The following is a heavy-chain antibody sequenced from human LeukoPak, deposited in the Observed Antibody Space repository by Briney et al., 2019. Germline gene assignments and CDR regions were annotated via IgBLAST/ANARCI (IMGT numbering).Heavy chain of an antibody. CDR3: AKGGLGGYNAVFDH. Sequence: PGGSLRLYCATAGFTFVGNAMSWVHQAPGKGLEWVSSLSGSDGGSHYADSVKGRFTISVDNSKNTLHLQMNSLRAEDTAVYYCAKGGLGGYNAVFDHWGQGTLVTVSS. CDR2: LSGSDGGS. D-gene: IGHD5-24*01. V-gene: IGHV3-23*01. CDR1: GFTFVGNA. J-gene: IGHJ4*02.